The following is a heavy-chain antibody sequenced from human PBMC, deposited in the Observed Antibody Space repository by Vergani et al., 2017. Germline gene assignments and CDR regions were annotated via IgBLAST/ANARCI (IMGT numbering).Heavy chain of an antibody. CDR3: TRSLLYCISAGCFPLQFDS. J-gene: IGHJ4*02. V-gene: IGHV3-20*04. D-gene: IGHD2-2*01. Sequence: EVQLVESGGGRVRPGGSLRLSCEVSGFKFDDYGVSWVRQAPGKGLEWVSAINANGAATGYADSVKGRFTISRDNAVNSLYLQMNSRRVEDTAFYYCTRSLLYCISAGCFPLQFDSLCQGALVTVSS. CDR2: INANGAAT. CDR1: GFKFDDYG.